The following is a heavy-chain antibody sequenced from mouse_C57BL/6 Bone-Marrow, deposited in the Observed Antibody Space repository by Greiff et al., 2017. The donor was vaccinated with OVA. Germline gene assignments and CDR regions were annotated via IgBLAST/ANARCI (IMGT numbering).Heavy chain of an antibody. CDR1: GFNIKDDY. D-gene: IGHD2-4*01. Sequence: EVQLQQSGAELVRPGASVKLSCTASGFNIKDDYMHWVKQRPEQGLEWIGWIDPENGDTEYASKFQGKATITADTSSNTAYLQLSSLTSEDTAVYYRTTEGLRRYFDVWGTGTTVTVSS. CDR2: IDPENGDT. V-gene: IGHV14-4*01. CDR3: TTEGLRRYFDV. J-gene: IGHJ1*03.